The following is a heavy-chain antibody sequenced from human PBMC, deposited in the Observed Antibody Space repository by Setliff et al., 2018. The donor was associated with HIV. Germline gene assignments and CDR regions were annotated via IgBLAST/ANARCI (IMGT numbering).Heavy chain of an antibody. CDR1: GYTFTKYG. Sequence: ASVKVSCKTSGYTFTKYGITWVRQAPGQGLEWMGWISANNGNTNYAQKFQGRVTITADKSTGAAYMELSSLRSDDTAVYYCASYEREGFDYWGQGTLVTVSS. CDR3: ASYEREGFDY. D-gene: IGHD3-16*01. J-gene: IGHJ4*02. V-gene: IGHV1-18*01. CDR2: ISANNGNT.